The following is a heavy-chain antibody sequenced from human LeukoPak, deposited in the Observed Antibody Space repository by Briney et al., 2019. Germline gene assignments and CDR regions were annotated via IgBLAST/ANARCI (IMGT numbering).Heavy chain of an antibody. CDR3: ARDLGNFGLGPTAAFDY. V-gene: IGHV6-1*01. CDR1: GDSFSSNSAT. CDR2: TYYRSKWFN. D-gene: IGHD1-26*01. Sequence: SQTLSLTCAISGDSFSSNSATWNWIRQSPSRGLEWLGRTYYRSKWFNDYAVSVKSRITINPDTSKNQFSLQLNSVTPEDTAVYYCARDLGNFGLGPTAAFDYWGQGTLVTVSS. J-gene: IGHJ4*02.